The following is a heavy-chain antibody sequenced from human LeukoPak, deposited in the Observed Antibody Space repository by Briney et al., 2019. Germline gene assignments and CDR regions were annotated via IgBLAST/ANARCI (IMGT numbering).Heavy chain of an antibody. CDR3: VKGLDYSSSQMDS. D-gene: IGHD6-6*01. J-gene: IGHJ4*02. Sequence: GGSLRLSCSASGFTFKSYAMHWVRQAPGKGLEYVSSINTNGANTYYADSVKGRFTISRDNSRNTVYVQMNSLTPEDTAVYYCVKGLDYSSSQMDSWGQGTLVTVSP. V-gene: IGHV3-64*05. CDR2: INTNGANT. CDR1: GFTFKSYA.